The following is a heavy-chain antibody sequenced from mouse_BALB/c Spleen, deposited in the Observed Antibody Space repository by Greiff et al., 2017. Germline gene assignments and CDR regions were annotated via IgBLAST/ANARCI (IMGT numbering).Heavy chain of an antibody. V-gene: IGHV7-3*02. CDR1: GFTFTDYY. D-gene: IGHD1-1*01. CDR3: ARDSYGSVY. J-gene: IGHJ3*01. CDR2: IRNKANGYTT. Sequence: DVKLVESGGGLVQPGGSLRLSCATSGFTFTDYYMSWVRQPPGKALEWLGFIRNKANGYTTEYSASVKGRFTISRDNSQSIRYLQMNTLRAEDSATYYCARDSYGSVYWGQGTLVTVSA.